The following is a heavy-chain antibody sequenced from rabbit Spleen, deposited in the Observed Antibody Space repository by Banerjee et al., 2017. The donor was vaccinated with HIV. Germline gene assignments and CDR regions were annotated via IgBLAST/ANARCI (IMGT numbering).Heavy chain of an antibody. CDR1: GFSFSSSYY. D-gene: IGHD4-1*01. CDR3: AREGRGRPEDGMDL. Sequence: QEQLVESGGGLVQPEGSLTLTCTASGFSFSSSYYMCWVRQAPGKGLEWIACIYAGPSGRTFYANWAKGRFTISKTSSTTVTLQLNSLTAADTATYFCAREGRGRPEDGMDLWGPGTLVTVS. CDR2: IYAGPSGRT. J-gene: IGHJ6*01. V-gene: IGHV1S45*01.